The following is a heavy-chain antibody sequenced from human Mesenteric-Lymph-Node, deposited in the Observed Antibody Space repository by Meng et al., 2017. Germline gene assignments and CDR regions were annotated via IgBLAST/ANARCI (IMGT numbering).Heavy chain of an antibody. CDR2: INSDGSST. J-gene: IGHJ4*02. CDR3: ARGGSKPIDY. CDR1: GFTFSSYW. Sequence: GESLKISCAVSGFTFSSYWMHWVRQAPGKGLVWVSRINSDGSSTSYADSVKGRFTISRDNAKNTLYLQMNSLRAEDTAVYYCARGGSKPIDYWGQGTLVTVSS. D-gene: IGHD1-26*01. V-gene: IGHV3-74*01.